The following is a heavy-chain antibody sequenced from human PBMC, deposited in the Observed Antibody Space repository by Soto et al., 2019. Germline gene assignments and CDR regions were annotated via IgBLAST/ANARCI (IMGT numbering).Heavy chain of an antibody. CDR1: GFSFSDFG. D-gene: IGHD2-21*02. J-gene: IGHJ6*02. V-gene: IGHV3-30*18. CDR2: ISHDGSNQ. Sequence: QVQLVESGGGVVQPGRSLRLSCAPSGFSFSDFGMHWVRQAPGKGLEWVAAISHDGSNQYYGDSVKCRFSISRDHSNNRLYLQMNNLKVEDSAIYFCAKETRSRAVTATRVNGMDVWGQGTTVTVSS. CDR3: AKETRSRAVTATRVNGMDV.